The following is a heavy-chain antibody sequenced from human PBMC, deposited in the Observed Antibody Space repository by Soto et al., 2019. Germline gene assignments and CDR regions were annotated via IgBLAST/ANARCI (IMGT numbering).Heavy chain of an antibody. J-gene: IGHJ6*02. CDR2: IYYSGST. CDR3: ARDRSSSGERDYYYGMDV. V-gene: IGHV4-59*01. Sequence: SETLSLTCTVSGGSISSYYWSWIRQPPGKGLEWIGYIYYSGSTNYNPSLKSRVTISVDTSKNQFSLKLSSVTAADTAAYYCARDRSSSGERDYYYGMDVWGQRTTVTVSS. D-gene: IGHD6-6*01. CDR1: GGSISSYY.